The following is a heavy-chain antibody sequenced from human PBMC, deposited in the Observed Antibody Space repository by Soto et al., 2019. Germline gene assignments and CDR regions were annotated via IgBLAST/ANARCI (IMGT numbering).Heavy chain of an antibody. J-gene: IGHJ3*02. Sequence: SETLSLTCTVSGGSISSYYWSWIRQPAGEGLEWTGYIDSSGSTTYNPSLKSRVTISVVTSKNQFSLKLSSVTAADTAVYYCARAERRWLQLLLNDAFDIWGQGTMVTVSS. D-gene: IGHD2-2*01. CDR2: IDSSGST. CDR3: ARAERRWLQLLLNDAFDI. V-gene: IGHV4-59*01. CDR1: GGSISSYY.